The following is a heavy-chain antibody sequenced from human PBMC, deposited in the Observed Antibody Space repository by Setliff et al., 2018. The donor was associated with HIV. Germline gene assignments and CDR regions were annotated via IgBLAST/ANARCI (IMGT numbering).Heavy chain of an antibody. V-gene: IGHV4-31*03. CDR1: GGSISSGGYY. J-gene: IGHJ4*02. CDR3: ARVCPPVRYNFWSGYYPKAGYFDY. CDR2: IYYSGST. D-gene: IGHD3-3*01. Sequence: PSETLSLTCTVSGGSISSGGYYWSWIRQHPGKGLEWIGYIYYSGSTYYNPSLKSRVTISVDTSKNQFSLKLSSVTAADTAVYYCARVCPPVRYNFWSGYYPKAGYFDYWGQGALVTVSS.